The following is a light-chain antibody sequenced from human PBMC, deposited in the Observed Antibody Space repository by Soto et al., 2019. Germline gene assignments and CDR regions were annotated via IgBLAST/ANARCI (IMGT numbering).Light chain of an antibody. CDR2: GAS. CDR3: LQYHNLWA. Sequence: EIVMTQSQATLSVSPGERATLSCRASQSVRRNLAWYKQKPGQAPRLLIYGASTRATGIPARFSGSGSGTEFTLTISSLQSEDFAVYSCLQYHNLWAFGHGTQVDIK. V-gene: IGKV3-15*01. CDR1: QSVRRN. J-gene: IGKJ1*01.